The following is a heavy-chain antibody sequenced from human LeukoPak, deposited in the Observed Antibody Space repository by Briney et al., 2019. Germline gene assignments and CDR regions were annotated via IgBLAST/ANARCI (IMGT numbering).Heavy chain of an antibody. CDR2: IKQDGSEK. CDR1: GFNFRSYC. D-gene: IGHD1/OR15-1a*01. Sequence: PGGSLRLSCAASGFNFRSYCMTWVRQSPGTGLERVANIKQDGSEKYYVDSVKGRFTISRDNAKDSLYLEMNSLRAEDTAVYYCARGGQAGTGDYWGQGTLVTVSS. CDR3: ARGGQAGTGDY. J-gene: IGHJ4*02. V-gene: IGHV3-7*01.